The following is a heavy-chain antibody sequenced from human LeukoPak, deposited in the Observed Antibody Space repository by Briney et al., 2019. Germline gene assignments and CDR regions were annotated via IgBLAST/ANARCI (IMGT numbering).Heavy chain of an antibody. V-gene: IGHV4-4*09. CDR1: GGSISSYY. J-gene: IGHJ5*02. D-gene: IGHD3-10*01. CDR2: IYTSGST. Sequence: SETLSLACTVSGGSISSYYWSWIRQPPGKGLEWIGYIYTSGSTNYNPSLKSRVTISVDTSKNQFSLKLSSVTAADTAVYYCARHFRGPRFWFDPWGQGTQVTVSS. CDR3: ARHFRGPRFWFDP.